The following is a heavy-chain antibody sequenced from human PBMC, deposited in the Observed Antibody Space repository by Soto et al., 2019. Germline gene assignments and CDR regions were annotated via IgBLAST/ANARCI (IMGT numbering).Heavy chain of an antibody. CDR1: SGSISSSNW. CDR2: IYHSGST. J-gene: IGHJ6*03. Sequence: SETLSLTCAVSSGSISSSNWWSWVRQPPGKGLEWIGEIYHSGSTNYNPSLKSRVTISVDKSKNQFSLKLSSVTGADTAVYYCARSRAAAGSRPYYYYMDVWGKGTTVTVSS. CDR3: ARSRAAAGSRPYYYYMDV. V-gene: IGHV4-4*02. D-gene: IGHD6-13*01.